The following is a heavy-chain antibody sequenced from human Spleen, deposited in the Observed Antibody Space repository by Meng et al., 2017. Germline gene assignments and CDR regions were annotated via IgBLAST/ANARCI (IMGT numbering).Heavy chain of an antibody. CDR1: GFTFDDYG. Sequence: GESLKISCAASGFTFDDYGMSWVRQAPGKGLEWVSGINWYGDNKGYADSVKGRFTVCRDNAKNSLYLQMNSLRAEDTALYYCARVTYASGTYYGPNDYWGQGTLVTVSS. CDR2: INWYGDNK. CDR3: ARVTYASGTYYGPNDY. J-gene: IGHJ4*02. D-gene: IGHD3-10*01. V-gene: IGHV3-20*04.